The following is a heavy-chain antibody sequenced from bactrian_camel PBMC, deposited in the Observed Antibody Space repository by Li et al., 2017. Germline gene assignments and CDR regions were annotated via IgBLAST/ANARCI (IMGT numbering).Heavy chain of an antibody. CDR2: VYVGGGKP. Sequence: HVQLVESGGGSAQVGDSLTLSCVVSNDNFQLYWMGWFRQAPGKKREGVAAVYVGGGKPYYADSVRGRFIISQDNAKNTVYLQMNDLKPEDSGTYYCAAKVVEGSCSTVTAIDLWGRGTQVTVS. V-gene: IGHV3S63*01. D-gene: IGHD6*01. CDR1: NDNFQLYW. J-gene: IGHJ7*01.